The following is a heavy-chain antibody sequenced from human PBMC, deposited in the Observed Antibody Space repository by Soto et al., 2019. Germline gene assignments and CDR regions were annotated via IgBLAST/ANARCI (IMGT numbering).Heavy chain of an antibody. D-gene: IGHD3-3*01. CDR2: ISYDGSNK. CDR3: ARGGGYDFWSGYAFDY. V-gene: IGHV3-30-3*01. Sequence: QVQLVESGGGVVQPGRSLRLSCAASGFTFRNYAMHWVRQAPGKGLEWVAVISYDGSNKYYADSVKGRFTISRDNSKNTLDLQMDRLRAGDTAGYYWARGGGYDFWSGYAFDYWGQGTLVTVSS. CDR1: GFTFRNYA. J-gene: IGHJ4*02.